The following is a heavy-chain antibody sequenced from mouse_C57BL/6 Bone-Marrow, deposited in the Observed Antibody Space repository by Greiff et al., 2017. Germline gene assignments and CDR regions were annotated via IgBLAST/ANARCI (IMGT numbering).Heavy chain of an antibody. Sequence: VQLQESGAELVKPGASVKMSCKASGYTFTTYPIEWMKQNHVKSLEWIGNFHPYNDDTKYNEKFKGKATLTVEKSSSTVYLELSRLTSDDSAVYYCARRKLYYHYFDYWGQGTTLTVSS. D-gene: IGHD1-1*01. V-gene: IGHV1-47*01. CDR3: ARRKLYYHYFDY. J-gene: IGHJ2*01. CDR1: GYTFTTYP. CDR2: FHPYNDDT.